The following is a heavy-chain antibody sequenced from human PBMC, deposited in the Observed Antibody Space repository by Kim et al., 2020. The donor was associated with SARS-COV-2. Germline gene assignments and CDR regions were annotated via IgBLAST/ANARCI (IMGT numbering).Heavy chain of an antibody. Sequence: SETLSLTCTVSGGSISSYYWSWIRQPPGKGLEWIGYIYYSGSTNYNPSLKSRVTISVDTSKNQFSLKLSSVTAADTAVYYCARHGAQYVTRLFDIVVVPAAFDYWGQGTLVTVSS. CDR1: GGSISSYY. CDR3: ARHGAQYVTRLFDIVVVPAAFDY. J-gene: IGHJ4*02. CDR2: IYYSGST. V-gene: IGHV4-59*08. D-gene: IGHD2-2*01.